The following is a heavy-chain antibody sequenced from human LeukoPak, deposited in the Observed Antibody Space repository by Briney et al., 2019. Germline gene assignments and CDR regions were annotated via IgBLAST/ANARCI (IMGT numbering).Heavy chain of an antibody. CDR3: ARSYDSSGNDAFDI. Sequence: PSETLSLTCTVSGGSISSGSYYWSWIRQPAGKGLEWIGRIYTSGSTNYNPSLKSRVTISVDTSKNQFSLKLSSVTAADTAVYYCARSYDSSGNDAFDIWGQGTMVTVSS. CDR2: IYTSGST. CDR1: GGSISSGSYY. V-gene: IGHV4-61*02. J-gene: IGHJ3*02. D-gene: IGHD3-22*01.